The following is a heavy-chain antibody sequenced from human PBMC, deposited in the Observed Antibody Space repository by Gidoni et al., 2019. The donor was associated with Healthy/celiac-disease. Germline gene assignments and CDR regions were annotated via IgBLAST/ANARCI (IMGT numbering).Heavy chain of an antibody. D-gene: IGHD5-18*01. Sequence: QVQLQQWGAGLLKPSETLSLPCAAYGGSFSGYYWRWSRPPPGKGLEWIGEINHSGSTNYNQSHKGRVTISVDTSKNQFSLKLNSVTAADTAVYYCARFTARGYSYGSDYWGQGTLVTVSS. J-gene: IGHJ4*02. CDR2: INHSGST. V-gene: IGHV4-34*01. CDR3: ARFTARGYSYGSDY. CDR1: GGSFSGYY.